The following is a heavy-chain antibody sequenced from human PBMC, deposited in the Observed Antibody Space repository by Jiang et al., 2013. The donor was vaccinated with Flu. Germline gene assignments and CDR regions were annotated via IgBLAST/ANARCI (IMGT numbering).Heavy chain of an antibody. CDR1: GYTFTNYG. D-gene: IGHD2-15*01. Sequence: VSCKASGYTFTNYGVSWVRQAPGQGLEWMGWISGYNGNTNYAQKFQGRVTMTKDTSTSTVYMELRSLRSDDTAVYYCARDAKFLGYCSGGSCYSGFDYWGQGTLVTVSS. CDR3: ARDAKFLGYCSGGSCYSGFDY. J-gene: IGHJ4*02. CDR2: ISGYNGNT. V-gene: IGHV1-18*04.